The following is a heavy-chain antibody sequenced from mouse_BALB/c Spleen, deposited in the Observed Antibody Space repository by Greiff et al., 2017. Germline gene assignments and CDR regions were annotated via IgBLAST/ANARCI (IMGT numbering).Heavy chain of an antibody. Sequence: EVQLVESGGGLVKPGGSLKLSCAASGLTFSSYAMSWVRQSPEKRLEWVAEISSGGSYTYYPDTVTGRLTISRDNAKNTLYLEMSSLRSEDTAVYYCARGLYGNYNYFDYWGQGTTLTVSS. D-gene: IGHD2-1*01. V-gene: IGHV5-9-4*01. CDR1: GLTFSSYA. J-gene: IGHJ2*01. CDR3: ARGLYGNYNYFDY. CDR2: ISSGGSYT.